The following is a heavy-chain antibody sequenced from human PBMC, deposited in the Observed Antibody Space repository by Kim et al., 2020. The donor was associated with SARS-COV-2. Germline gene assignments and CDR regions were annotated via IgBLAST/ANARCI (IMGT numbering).Heavy chain of an antibody. V-gene: IGHV4-28*01. CDR2: MYYSGTT. Sequence: SETLSLTCAVSGYSISSSNWWGWIRQPPGKGLEWIGYMYYSGTTYYNPSLKSRVTMSLDTSKNQFPLRLTSVAAVDTAVYYCARITGGSGSWVFDYWGQGTLVTVSS. CDR1: GYSISSSNW. D-gene: IGHD3-10*01. J-gene: IGHJ4*02. CDR3: ARITGGSGSWVFDY.